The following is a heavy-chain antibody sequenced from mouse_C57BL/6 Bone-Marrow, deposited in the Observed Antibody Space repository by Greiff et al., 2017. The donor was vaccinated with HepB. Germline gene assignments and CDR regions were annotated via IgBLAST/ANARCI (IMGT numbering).Heavy chain of an antibody. CDR2: INPGSGGT. Sequence: QVQLQQSGAELVRPGTSVKVSCKASGYAFTNYLIEWVKQRPGQGLEWIGVINPGSGGTNYNEKFKGKATLTADKSSSTAYMQLSSLTSEDSAVYFCARGGIYYGYDGFAYWGQGTLVTVSA. V-gene: IGHV1-54*01. D-gene: IGHD2-2*01. CDR1: GYAFTNYL. J-gene: IGHJ3*01. CDR3: ARGGIYYGYDGFAY.